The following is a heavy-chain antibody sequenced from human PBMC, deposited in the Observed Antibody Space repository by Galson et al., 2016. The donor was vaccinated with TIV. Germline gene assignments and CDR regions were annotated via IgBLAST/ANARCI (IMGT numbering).Heavy chain of an antibody. CDR3: ARELGESASEDYYPGFDC. Sequence: SLRLSCAASGFTVSSNFMSWVRQAPGKGLEWISIIYSDGRTYYTESVKGRFTISGDDSRNTLYLQMNALRAEDTAIYYCARELGESASEDYYPGFDCWGQGTLVTVSS. CDR2: IYSDGRT. J-gene: IGHJ4*02. V-gene: IGHV3-53*01. CDR1: GFTVSSNF. D-gene: IGHD3-22*01.